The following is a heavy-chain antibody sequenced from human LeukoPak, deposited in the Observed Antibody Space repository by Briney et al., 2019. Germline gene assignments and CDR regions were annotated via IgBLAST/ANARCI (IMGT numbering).Heavy chain of an antibody. CDR2: ISGGGDIT. Sequence: GGSLRLSCAASGFTFSSYAMSWVRQAPGKGLEWVSSISGGGDITFFAESVKGRFTISRDNSKNMLYLQINSLRAEDTAVYYCAKDRARTVTTWGLYFDYWGQGTLVTVSS. J-gene: IGHJ4*02. D-gene: IGHD4-17*01. V-gene: IGHV3-23*01. CDR1: GFTFSSYA. CDR3: AKDRARTVTTWGLYFDY.